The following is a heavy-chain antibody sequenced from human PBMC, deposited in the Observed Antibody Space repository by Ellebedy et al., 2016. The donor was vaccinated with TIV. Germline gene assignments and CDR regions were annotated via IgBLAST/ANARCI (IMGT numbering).Heavy chain of an antibody. V-gene: IGHV3-9*01. CDR3: AKVRGGWASAFDI. CDR2: ISWNSGSI. J-gene: IGHJ3*02. D-gene: IGHD6-19*01. CDR1: GFTFDDYA. Sequence: GGSLRLXXAASGFTFDDYAMHWVRQAPGKGLEWVSGISWNSGSIGYADSVRGRFTISRDNAKNSLYLQMNSLRAEDTALYYCAKVRGGWASAFDIWGQGTMVTVSS.